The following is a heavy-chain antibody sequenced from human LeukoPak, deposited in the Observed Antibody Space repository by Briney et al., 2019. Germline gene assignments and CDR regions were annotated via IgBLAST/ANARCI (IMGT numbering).Heavy chain of an antibody. D-gene: IGHD1-26*01. Sequence: GGSLRLSCAASGFTFSNYNMIWVRQAPGRGLEWVSSITSGSTYIFYADSVKGRFTISRDNAKNSLYLQMNSLRAEDTAVYYCATYSGTCRDHWGQGTLVTVSS. CDR2: ITSGSTYI. CDR1: GFTFSNYN. J-gene: IGHJ4*02. V-gene: IGHV3-21*01. CDR3: ATYSGTCRDH.